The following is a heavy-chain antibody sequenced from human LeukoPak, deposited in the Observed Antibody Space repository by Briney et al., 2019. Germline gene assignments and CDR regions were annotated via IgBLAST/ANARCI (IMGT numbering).Heavy chain of an antibody. D-gene: IGHD1-26*01. Sequence: GGSLRHSCAPSGFTVCRKHMSCVRPAPGKGGEWVSVIDSGGSRYDADSVKGRFTISRDNSKNTLYLQMNSLRAEDTAVYYCAKQNGSYDYWGQGTLVTVSS. CDR1: GFTVCRKH. CDR3: AKQNGSYDY. V-gene: IGHV3-53*01. J-gene: IGHJ4*02. CDR2: IDSGGSR.